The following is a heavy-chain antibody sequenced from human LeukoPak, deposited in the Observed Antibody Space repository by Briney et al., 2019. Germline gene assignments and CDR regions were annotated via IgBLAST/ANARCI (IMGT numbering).Heavy chain of an antibody. J-gene: IGHJ4*02. CDR1: GFTFSSYA. D-gene: IGHD3-16*01. V-gene: IGHV3-23*01. CDR3: AKASWVSSADAVL. CDR2: LRGNGDT. Sequence: GGSLRLSCAASGFTFSSYAMSWVREAPARRLEWVSSLRGNGDTFYADSVKGRFTLSRDDSRNTVYLQLNNLRVEDTAVYYCAKASWVSSADAVLWGQGTVVTVSS.